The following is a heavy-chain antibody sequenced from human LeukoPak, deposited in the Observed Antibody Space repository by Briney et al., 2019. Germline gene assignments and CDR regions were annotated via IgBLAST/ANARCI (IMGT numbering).Heavy chain of an antibody. V-gene: IGHV4-38-2*02. J-gene: IGHJ4*02. D-gene: IGHD6-6*01. CDR1: GYSISSGYY. Sequence: PSETLSLTCTVSGYSISSGYYWGWIRQPPGKGLEWIGSIYHSGSTYYNPSLKSRVTISVDTSKNQFSLKLSSVTAADTAVYYCANTPLAARGEDYWGQGILVTVSS. CDR2: IYHSGST. CDR3: ANTPLAARGEDY.